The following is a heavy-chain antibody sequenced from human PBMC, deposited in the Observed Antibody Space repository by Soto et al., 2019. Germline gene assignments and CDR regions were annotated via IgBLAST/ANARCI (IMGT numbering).Heavy chain of an antibody. CDR2: IYHSGST. Sequence: SETLSLTCAVSGGSISRGCYSWGWIRQPPGEGLEGVGYIYHSGSTYYNPSLKSRVTISVDRSKNQFSLKLSSVTAADTAVYYCARGGVDYYDSSGYYFSPYYFDYWGQGTLVXAPQ. J-gene: IGHJ4*02. V-gene: IGHV4-30-2*01. D-gene: IGHD3-22*01. CDR3: ARGGVDYYDSSGYYFSPYYFDY. CDR1: GGSISRGCYS.